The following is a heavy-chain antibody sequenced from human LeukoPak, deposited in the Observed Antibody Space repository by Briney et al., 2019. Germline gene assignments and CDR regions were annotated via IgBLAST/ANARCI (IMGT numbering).Heavy chain of an antibody. D-gene: IGHD5-18*01. J-gene: IGHJ4*02. CDR3: ASSAIVDY. V-gene: IGHV4-34*01. CDR2: INHSGST. Sequence: TSETLSLTCAVYGGSFSGYYWSWIRQPPGKGLEWIGEINHSGSTNYNPSLKSRVTISVDTSKNQFSLKLSSVTAADTAVYYCASSAIVDYWGQGTLVTVSS. CDR1: GGSFSGYY.